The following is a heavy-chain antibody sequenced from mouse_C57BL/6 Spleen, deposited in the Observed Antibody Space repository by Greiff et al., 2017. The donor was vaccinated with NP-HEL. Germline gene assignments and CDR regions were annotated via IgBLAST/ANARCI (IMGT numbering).Heavy chain of an antibody. Sequence: VQLQESGAELVKPGASVKISCKASGYAFSSYWMNWVKQRPGKGLEWIGQIYPGDGDTNYNGKFKGKATLTADKSSSTAYMQLSSLTSEDSAVYFCARARGLYYGSSYWYFDVWGTGTTVTVSS. CDR2: IYPGDGDT. CDR1: GYAFSSYW. J-gene: IGHJ1*03. CDR3: ARARGLYYGSSYWYFDV. D-gene: IGHD1-1*01. V-gene: IGHV1-80*01.